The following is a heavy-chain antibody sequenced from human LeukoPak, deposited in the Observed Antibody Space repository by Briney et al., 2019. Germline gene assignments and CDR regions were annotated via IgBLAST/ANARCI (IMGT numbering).Heavy chain of an antibody. D-gene: IGHD4-11*01. CDR2: ISGSGGDT. Sequence: GGSLRLSCAASGFTFSSYAMRWVRQAPGKGLEWVSSISGSGGDTYYADSVKGRFTSSRDNSKNTLCLQMNSLRAEDTAVYYCADSNYWYPNDYWGQGTLVTVSA. J-gene: IGHJ4*02. V-gene: IGHV3-23*01. CDR3: ADSNYWYPNDY. CDR1: GFTFSSYA.